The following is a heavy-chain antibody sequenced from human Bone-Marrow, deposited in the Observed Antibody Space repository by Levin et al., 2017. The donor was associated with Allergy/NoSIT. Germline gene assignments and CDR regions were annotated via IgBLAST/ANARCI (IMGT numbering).Heavy chain of an antibody. CDR2: ISGSGGST. CDR1: GFTFSSYA. Sequence: GGSLRLSCAASGFTFSSYAMSWVRQAPGKGLEWVSAISGSGGSTYYADSVKGRFTISRDNSKNTLYLQMNSLRAEDTAVYYCAKAGKSSSSWYGEVDYWGQGTLVTVSS. D-gene: IGHD6-13*01. CDR3: AKAGKSSSSWYGEVDY. J-gene: IGHJ4*02. V-gene: IGHV3-23*01.